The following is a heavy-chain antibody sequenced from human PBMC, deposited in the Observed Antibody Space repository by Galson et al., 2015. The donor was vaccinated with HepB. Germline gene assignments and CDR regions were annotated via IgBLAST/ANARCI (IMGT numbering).Heavy chain of an antibody. CDR2: IIPMFHTP. J-gene: IGHJ3*02. D-gene: IGHD6-6*01. V-gene: IGHV1-69*13. CDR1: GGTFNIVD. CDR3: ARDQTSPPDAFDI. Sequence: SVKVSCKASGGTFNIVDFTWVRQAPGLGLEWMGGIIPMFHTPNYAQRFQGRVTITADESTNTVYMELISLTSEDTAVYYCARDQTSPPDAFDIWGQGTLVIVSS.